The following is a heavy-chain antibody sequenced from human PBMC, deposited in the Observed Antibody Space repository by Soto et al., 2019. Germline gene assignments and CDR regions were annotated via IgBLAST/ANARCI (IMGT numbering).Heavy chain of an antibody. Sequence: QVQLVQSGAEVKKPGSSVKVSCKASGGTCSSYAISWVRQAPGQGLECMGGIIPISDTTNYAQKFQGRVTITADESTSTAYMALSSLRSEDTAVYYCARSQGSSTSLEIYYYYYYGMDVWGQGTTVTVSS. J-gene: IGHJ6*02. CDR2: IIPISDTT. CDR3: ARSQGSSTSLEIYYYYYYGMDV. D-gene: IGHD2-2*01. V-gene: IGHV1-69*01. CDR1: GGTCSSYA.